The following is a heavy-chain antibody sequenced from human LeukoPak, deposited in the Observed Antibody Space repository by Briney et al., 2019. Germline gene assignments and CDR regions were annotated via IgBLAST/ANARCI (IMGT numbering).Heavy chain of an antibody. CDR3: ARDEPGLELLYY. CDR1: GFTFSSYA. CDR2: ISSSGSTI. V-gene: IGHV3-48*04. J-gene: IGHJ4*02. Sequence: GRSLRLSCAASGFTFSSYAMHWVRQAPGKGLEWVSYISSSGSTIYYADSVKGRFTISRDNAKNSLYLQMNSLRAEDTAVYYCARDEPGLELLYYWGQGTLVTVSS. D-gene: IGHD1-7*01.